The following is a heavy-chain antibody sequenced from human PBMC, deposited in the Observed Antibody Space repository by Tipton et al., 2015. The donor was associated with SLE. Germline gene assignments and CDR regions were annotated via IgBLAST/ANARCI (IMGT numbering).Heavy chain of an antibody. CDR3: ARYSRGSLDS. V-gene: IGHV3-74*01. D-gene: IGHD1-26*01. CDR2: IDGDGTST. Sequence: SLRLSCAASGFTFSNYWMTWVRQAPGKGFVWVSGIDGDGTSTYYADSVRGRFTISRDNAKNTLYLQMNSLRAEDTAVYYCARYSRGSLDSWGQGTLVTVSS. CDR1: GFTFSNYW. J-gene: IGHJ4*02.